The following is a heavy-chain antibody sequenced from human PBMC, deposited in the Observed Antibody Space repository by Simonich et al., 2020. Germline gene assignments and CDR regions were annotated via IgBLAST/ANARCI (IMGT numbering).Heavy chain of an antibody. Sequence: QVQLVQSGAEVKKPGASVKVSCKASGYTFTGYFLHWGGQAPGQGLGGRGWNNPHSGGKNYAQKFKGRVTMTRDTSISTAYMELSRLRSDDTAVYYCARVRFEAFDIWGQGTMVTVSS. CDR1: GYTFTGYF. CDR2: NNPHSGGK. V-gene: IGHV1-2*02. CDR3: ARVRFEAFDI. J-gene: IGHJ3*02.